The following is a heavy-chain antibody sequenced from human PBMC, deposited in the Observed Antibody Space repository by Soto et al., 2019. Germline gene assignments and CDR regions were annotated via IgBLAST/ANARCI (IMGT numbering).Heavy chain of an antibody. Sequence: GGSLRLSCAASGFTFSSYWMHWVRQAPGRGLVWVSRINSDGSSTSYADSVKGRFTISRDNAKNTLYLQMNSLRAEDTAVYYCARVDSPLRYWYFDLWGRGTTVTVSS. V-gene: IGHV3-74*01. CDR3: ARVDSPLRYWYFDL. CDR1: GFTFSSYW. CDR2: INSDGSST. D-gene: IGHD2-21*01. J-gene: IGHJ2*01.